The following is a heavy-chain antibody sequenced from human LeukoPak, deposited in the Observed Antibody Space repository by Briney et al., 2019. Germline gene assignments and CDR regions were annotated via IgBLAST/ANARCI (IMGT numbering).Heavy chain of an antibody. J-gene: IGHJ6*02. D-gene: IGHD3-16*01. Sequence: SETPSLTCTISGTSISSSGYYWGWIRQPPGKGLEWIGSIYSSGSTYYTPSLQSRVTMSVDTSKKQFSLKLSSVTAADTAVYYCARHRFIWGSGHYFGLDVWGQGTMVIVSS. V-gene: IGHV4-39*01. CDR3: ARHRFIWGSGHYFGLDV. CDR2: IYSSGST. CDR1: GTSISSSGYY.